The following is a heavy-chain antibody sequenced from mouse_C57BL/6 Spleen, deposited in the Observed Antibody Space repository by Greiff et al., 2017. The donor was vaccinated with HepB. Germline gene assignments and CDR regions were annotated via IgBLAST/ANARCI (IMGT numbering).Heavy chain of an antibody. CDR3: ASYDYDAFAY. V-gene: IGHV1-81*01. D-gene: IGHD2-4*01. CDR1: GYTFTSYG. Sequence: VKLVESGAELARPGASVKLSCKASGYTFTSYGISWVKQRTGQGLEWIGEIYPRSGNTYYNEKFKGKATLTADKSSSTAYMELRSLTSEDSAVYFCASYDYDAFAYWGQGTLVTVSA. CDR2: IYPRSGNT. J-gene: IGHJ3*01.